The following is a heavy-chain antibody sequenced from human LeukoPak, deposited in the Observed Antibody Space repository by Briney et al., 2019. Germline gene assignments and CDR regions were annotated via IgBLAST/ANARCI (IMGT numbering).Heavy chain of an antibody. V-gene: IGHV1-69*04. J-gene: IGHJ5*02. CDR3: ARDVIPINSSGYYSRSDP. D-gene: IGHD3-22*01. CDR2: IIPILGRA. Sequence: SVKVSCKASGGTFSSYATSWVRQAPGQGLEWMGRIIPILGRANYAQKFQGRVTITADKSTSTAYMELSSLRSEDTAVYYCARDVIPINSSGYYSRSDPWGQGTLVTVSS. CDR1: GGTFSSYA.